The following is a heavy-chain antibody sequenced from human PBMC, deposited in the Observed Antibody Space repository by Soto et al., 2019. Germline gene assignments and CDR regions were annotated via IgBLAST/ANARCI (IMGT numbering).Heavy chain of an antibody. J-gene: IGHJ6*02. V-gene: IGHV1-69*13. CDR3: AREPGPGKDKKTYYYDSSGYYYLVDYYYGMDV. CDR2: IIPIFGTA. Sequence: GASLKVSCKASGGTFSSYAISWVRRAPGEGLEWMGGIIPIFGTANYAQKFQGRVTITADESTSTAYMELSSLRSEDTAVYYCAREPGPGKDKKTYYYDSSGYYYLVDYYYGMDVWGQGTTVTVSS. D-gene: IGHD3-22*01. CDR1: GGTFSSYA.